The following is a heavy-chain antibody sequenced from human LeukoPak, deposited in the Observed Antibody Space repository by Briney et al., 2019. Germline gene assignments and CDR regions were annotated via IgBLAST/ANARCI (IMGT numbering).Heavy chain of an antibody. D-gene: IGHD4-23*01. V-gene: IGHV1-2*02. CDR3: ARTALVVTPWSD. CDR1: GYTFTGYY. J-gene: IGHJ4*02. Sequence: EASVKVSCKASGYTFTGYYMHWVRQAPGQGLEWMGWINPNSGGTNYAQKFQGRVTMTRDTSISTAYMELSRLRSDDTAVYYCARTALVVTPWSDWGQGTLVTVSS. CDR2: INPNSGGT.